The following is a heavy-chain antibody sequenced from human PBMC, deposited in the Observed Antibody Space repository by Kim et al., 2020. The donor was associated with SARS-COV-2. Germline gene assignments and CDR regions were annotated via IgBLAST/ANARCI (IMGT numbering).Heavy chain of an antibody. CDR3: ARDWAGGKSYYLDH. CDR1: GFTFSDYG. J-gene: IGHJ4*02. CDR2: IWPDGSNE. Sequence: GGSLRLSCAASGFTFSDYGMHWVRQAPGKGLEWVALIWPDGSNENYAESVKGRFTISRDNPKSTLYLQMNSLRDEDTAVYYCARDWAGGKSYYLDHWGQGTRVAAPS. D-gene: IGHD2-15*01. V-gene: IGHV3-33*08.